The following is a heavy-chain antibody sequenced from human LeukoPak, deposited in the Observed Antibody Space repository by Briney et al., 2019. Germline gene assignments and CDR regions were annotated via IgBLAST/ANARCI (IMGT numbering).Heavy chain of an antibody. Sequence: SVKVSCKASGGTFSSYAISWVRQAPGQGLEWMGGIVPIFGTANYAQKFQGRVTITADESTSTAYMELSRLRSEDTAVYYCARRTPSGYYDSSGYYYVFDYWGQGTLVTVSS. V-gene: IGHV1-69*13. CDR1: GGTFSSYA. D-gene: IGHD3-22*01. J-gene: IGHJ4*02. CDR3: ARRTPSGYYDSSGYYYVFDY. CDR2: IVPIFGTA.